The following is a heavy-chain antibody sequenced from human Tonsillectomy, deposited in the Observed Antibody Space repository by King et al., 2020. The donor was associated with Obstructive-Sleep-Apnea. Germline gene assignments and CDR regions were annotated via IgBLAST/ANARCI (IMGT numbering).Heavy chain of an antibody. J-gene: IGHJ4*02. Sequence: VQLVQSGAEVKKPGASVKVSCKASGYTFTSYAMHWVRQAPGQRLEWMGWINAGNGNTKYSQKFQGRVTITRDTSASTANMELSSLRSEDTAVYYCARQYCSSTSCYEDFDYWGQGTLVTVSS. CDR3: ARQYCSSTSCYEDFDY. CDR1: GYTFTSYA. D-gene: IGHD2-2*01. V-gene: IGHV1-3*01. CDR2: INAGNGNT.